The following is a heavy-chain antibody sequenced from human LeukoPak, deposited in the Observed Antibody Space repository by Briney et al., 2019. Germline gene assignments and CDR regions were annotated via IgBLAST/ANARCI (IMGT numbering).Heavy chain of an antibody. CDR3: ARDAFSRISAFGVVSDAFDI. J-gene: IGHJ3*02. Sequence: QPGGSLRLSCAASGFTFSSYWMSWVRQAPGKGPEWVANIKQDGSEKYYVDSVKGRFTISRDNAKNSLYLQMNSLRAEDTAVYYCARDAFSRISAFGVVSDAFDIWGQGTMVTVSS. V-gene: IGHV3-7*01. CDR2: IKQDGSEK. D-gene: IGHD3-3*01. CDR1: GFTFSSYW.